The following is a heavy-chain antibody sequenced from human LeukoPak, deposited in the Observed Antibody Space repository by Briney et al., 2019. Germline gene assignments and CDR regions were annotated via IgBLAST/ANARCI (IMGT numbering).Heavy chain of an antibody. CDR1: GFTFSSYA. CDR3: ARVKYCSSTSCYLFDY. CDR2: ISYDGSNK. D-gene: IGHD2-2*01. Sequence: GGSLRLSCAASGFTFSSYAMHWVRQAPGKGLEWVAVISYDGSNKYYADSVKGRFTISRDNSKNTLYLQMNSLRAEDTAVYYCARVKYCSSTSCYLFDYWGQGTLVTVSS. V-gene: IGHV3-30-3*01. J-gene: IGHJ4*02.